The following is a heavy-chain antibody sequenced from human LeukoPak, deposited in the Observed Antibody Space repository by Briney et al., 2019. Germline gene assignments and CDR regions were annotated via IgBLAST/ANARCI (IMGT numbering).Heavy chain of an antibody. D-gene: IGHD6-19*01. Sequence: EASVKVSCKASGGTFSSYAISWVRQAPGQGLEWMGRIISIFGTANYAQKFQGRVTITTDDSTSTAYMELSSLRSEDTAVYYCASGSAQIAVAGTMDYYYYYMDVWGKGTTVTVSS. J-gene: IGHJ6*03. CDR2: IISIFGTA. CDR1: GGTFSSYA. CDR3: ASGSAQIAVAGTMDYYYYYMDV. V-gene: IGHV1-69*05.